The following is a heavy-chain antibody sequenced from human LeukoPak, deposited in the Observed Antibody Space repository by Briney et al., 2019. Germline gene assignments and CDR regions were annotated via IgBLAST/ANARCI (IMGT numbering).Heavy chain of an antibody. V-gene: IGHV4-59*02. CDR3: ARDNRYYDFWSGYYAELPTDYYYYGMDV. Sequence: KSSETLSLTCTVSGGSVSSYYWSWIRQPPGKGLEWIGYIYYSGSTNYNPSLKSRVTISVDTSKNQFSLKLSSVTAADTAVYYCARDNRYYDFWSGYYAELPTDYYYYGMDVWGQGTTVTVSS. J-gene: IGHJ6*02. CDR2: IYYSGST. CDR1: GGSVSSYY. D-gene: IGHD3-3*01.